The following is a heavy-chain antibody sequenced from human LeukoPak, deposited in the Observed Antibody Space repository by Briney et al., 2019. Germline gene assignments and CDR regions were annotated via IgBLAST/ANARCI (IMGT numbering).Heavy chain of an antibody. J-gene: IGHJ4*02. Sequence: SETLSLTCTVSGGSISSYYWSWIRQPPGQGLEWIGYIFYSGSTNYNPSLTSRVTLSADTSKNQFPLKLGSVTAADTAVYYCARQPYMLGAYYFDYWGQGTLVTVSS. CDR3: ARQPYMLGAYYFDY. V-gene: IGHV4-59*08. CDR2: IFYSGST. CDR1: GGSISSYY. D-gene: IGHD1-26*01.